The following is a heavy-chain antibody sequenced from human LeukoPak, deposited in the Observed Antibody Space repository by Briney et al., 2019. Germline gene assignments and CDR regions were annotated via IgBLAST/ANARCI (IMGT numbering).Heavy chain of an antibody. J-gene: IGHJ6*02. CDR1: GGSISSSSYY. CDR2: IYYSGST. CDR3: ARDDLVATVHQYYYYGMDV. V-gene: IGHV4-39*07. D-gene: IGHD5-12*01. Sequence: PSETLSLTCTVSGGSISSSSYYWGWIRQPPGKGLEWIGTIYYSGSTYYNPSLKSRVTISIDTSKNQFSLKLSSVTAADTAVYYCARDDLVATVHQYYYYGMDVWGQGTTVTVSS.